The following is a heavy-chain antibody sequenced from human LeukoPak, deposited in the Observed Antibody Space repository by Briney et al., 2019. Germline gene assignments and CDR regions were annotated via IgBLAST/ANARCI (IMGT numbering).Heavy chain of an antibody. D-gene: IGHD2-15*01. Sequence: GGSLRLSCEASGFTFSSYEMNWVRQAPGKGLEWVSYISSSGSTIYYADSVKGRFTISRDNAKNSLHLQMNSLRAEDTAVYYCAREGVVSDYYFDYWGQGTLVTVSS. CDR2: ISSSGSTI. V-gene: IGHV3-48*03. J-gene: IGHJ4*02. CDR1: GFTFSSYE. CDR3: AREGVVSDYYFDY.